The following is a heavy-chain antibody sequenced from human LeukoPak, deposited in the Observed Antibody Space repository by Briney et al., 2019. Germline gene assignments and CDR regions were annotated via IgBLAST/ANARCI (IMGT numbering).Heavy chain of an antibody. V-gene: IGHV1-3*01. D-gene: IGHD2-15*01. CDR1: GYTFTSYA. J-gene: IGHJ5*02. CDR2: INAGNGNT. CDR3: ARDRRGTGWSEYWFDP. Sequence: ASVKVSCKASGYTFTSYAMHWVRQAPGQRLEWMGWINAGNGNTKYSQKFQGRVTITRDTSASTAYMELSSLRSEDTAVYYCARDRRGTGWSEYWFDPWGQGTLVTVSS.